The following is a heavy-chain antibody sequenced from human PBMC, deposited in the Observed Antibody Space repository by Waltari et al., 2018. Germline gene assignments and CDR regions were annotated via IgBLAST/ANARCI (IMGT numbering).Heavy chain of an antibody. D-gene: IGHD1-7*01. J-gene: IGHJ3*02. V-gene: IGHV4-39*01. CDR2: IYYSGST. Sequence: QLQLQESGPGLVKPSETLSLTCTVSGGSISSSSYYWGWIRQPPGKGLEWIGSIYYSGSTYHNPSRKSRVTSSAATSKNQFSLKLSSVPAADTAVYYCGRRPTMKLELHALDIWGQGTMVTVSS. CDR1: GGSISSSSYY. CDR3: GRRPTMKLELHALDI.